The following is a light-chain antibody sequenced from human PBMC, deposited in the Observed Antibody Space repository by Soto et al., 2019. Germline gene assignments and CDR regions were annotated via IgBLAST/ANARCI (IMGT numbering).Light chain of an antibody. V-gene: IGKV1-8*01. Sequence: AIRMTQSPSSFSASTGDRVTITCRASQDISNSLAWYQQKPGKAPNLLIYSASTLQSGVPSRFSGSGSGTDFTLTISCLQSEDFATDYCQQYYSYPPSFTFGPGTKVEI. CDR2: SAS. CDR1: QDISNS. CDR3: QQYYSYPPSFT. J-gene: IGKJ3*01.